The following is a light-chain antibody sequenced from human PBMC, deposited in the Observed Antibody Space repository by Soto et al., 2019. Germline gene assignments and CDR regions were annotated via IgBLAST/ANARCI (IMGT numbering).Light chain of an antibody. J-gene: IGLJ1*01. CDR2: EVN. V-gene: IGLV2-14*01. CDR1: SSDIGAYDY. CDR3: GSWDSSLSAYV. Sequence: QSVLTQPASLSGSPGQSITISCTGTSSDIGAYDYVSWFQQHPGKAPKLMISEVNNRPSGASNRFSGSKSGTSATLGITGFQTGDEADYYCGSWDSSLSAYVFGTGTKVTVL.